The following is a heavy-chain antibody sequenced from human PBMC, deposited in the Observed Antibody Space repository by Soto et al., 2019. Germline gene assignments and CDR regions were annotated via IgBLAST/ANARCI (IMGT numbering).Heavy chain of an antibody. J-gene: IGHJ4*02. CDR1: GYTFASYA. Sequence: QVQLVQSGAEVKKPGASVKVSCKASGYTFASYAISWMRQAPGQGLEWMGWIRASNGNTNYSQKLQGRVTMTTDTPTSTAYMELTSLRSDDTALYYCARDPPPPDYWGQGTLVTVSS. V-gene: IGHV1-18*01. CDR3: ARDPPPPDY. CDR2: IRASNGNT.